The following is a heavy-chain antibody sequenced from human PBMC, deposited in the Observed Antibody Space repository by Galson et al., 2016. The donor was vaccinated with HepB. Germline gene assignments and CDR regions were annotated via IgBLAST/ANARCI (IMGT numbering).Heavy chain of an antibody. CDR3: AFGQSSAFGTFEV. V-gene: IGHV3-74*01. J-gene: IGHJ3*01. Sequence: SLRLSCAASGFSLSNYWMYWVRQAPGKGPVWVSRINSDGSTTNYADSVKGRFTISRDNAKNALYLQVNNLGVEDTAVYYCAFGQSSAFGTFEVWGQGTMVTVSS. D-gene: IGHD6-6*01. CDR1: GFSLSNYW. CDR2: INSDGSTT.